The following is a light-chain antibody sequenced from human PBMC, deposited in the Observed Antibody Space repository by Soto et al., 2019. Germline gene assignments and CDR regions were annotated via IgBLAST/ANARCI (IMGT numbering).Light chain of an antibody. CDR1: QGIRND. CDR3: LQDYNYPRT. Sequence: AIQMTQSPSSLSASVGDRVTITCRASQGIRNDLGWYQQKSGKAPKLLIYAASSLQSGVPSRFSGSGSGTDFTLTISSLQPEDFATYYYLQDYNYPRTFGQGTKVDIK. V-gene: IGKV1-6*01. CDR2: AAS. J-gene: IGKJ1*01.